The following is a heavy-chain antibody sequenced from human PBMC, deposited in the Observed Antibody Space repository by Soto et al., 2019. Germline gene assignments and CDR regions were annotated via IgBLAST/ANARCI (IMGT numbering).Heavy chain of an antibody. CDR3: ARVSTGEYWFDP. V-gene: IGHV3-74*01. D-gene: IGHD3-9*01. CDR2: INPDGRTT. J-gene: IGHJ5*02. Sequence: EVQLVESGGGLVLPGGSLRLSCAASGLTFSTYWMHWVRQAPGEGLVWVSRINPDGRTTSYADSVKGRFTISRDNAENTLYLPSNSLRAEDTAVYYCARVSTGEYWFDPWCQGTLVTVSS. CDR1: GLTFSTYW.